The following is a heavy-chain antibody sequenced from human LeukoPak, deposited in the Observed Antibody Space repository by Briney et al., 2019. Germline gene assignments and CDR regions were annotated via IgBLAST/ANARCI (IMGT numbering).Heavy chain of an antibody. J-gene: IGHJ6*03. CDR1: GYSISSGYY. V-gene: IGHV4-38-2*02. CDR3: AREMATISYYYYYMDV. CDR2: IYHSGST. D-gene: IGHD5-24*01. Sequence: PSETLSLTCTVSGYSISSGYYWGWIRQPPGKGLEWIGSIYHSGSTYYNPSLKSRVTISVDTSKNQFSLELSSVTAADTAVYYCAREMATISYYYYYMDVWGKGTTVTVSS.